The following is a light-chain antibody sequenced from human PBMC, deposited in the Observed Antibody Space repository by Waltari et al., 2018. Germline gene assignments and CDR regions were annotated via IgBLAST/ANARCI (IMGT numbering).Light chain of an antibody. V-gene: IGKV3-20*01. J-gene: IGKJ1*01. CDR3: QKYDFLPAT. Sequence: EIVLTQSPGTLSLSPGERATLSCRASQGVGKYLAWYQQRPGKAPRLLLYHASIRATGIPARFSGSGYVTDFSLTISRLEPEDFAVYYCQKYDFLPATFGQGTTVEIK. CDR2: HAS. CDR1: QGVGKY.